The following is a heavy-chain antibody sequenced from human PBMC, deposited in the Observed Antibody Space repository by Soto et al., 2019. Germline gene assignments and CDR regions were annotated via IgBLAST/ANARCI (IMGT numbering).Heavy chain of an antibody. Sequence: PGGSLRLSCAASGFTFSNAWMSWVRQAPGKGLEWVGRIKTKTDGGTTDYAAPVKGRFTISRDDSKNTLYPQMNSLKTEDTAVYYCTTDSSTTTYYYYYMDVWGKGTTVTVSS. V-gene: IGHV3-15*01. J-gene: IGHJ6*03. CDR2: IKTKTDGGTT. CDR3: TTDSSTTTYYYYYMDV. CDR1: GFTFSNAW. D-gene: IGHD2-2*01.